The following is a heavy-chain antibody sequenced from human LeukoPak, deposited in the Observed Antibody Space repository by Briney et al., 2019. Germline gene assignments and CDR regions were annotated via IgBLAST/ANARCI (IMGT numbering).Heavy chain of an antibody. CDR2: INSDGGTT. V-gene: IGHV3-74*01. D-gene: IGHD3-10*01. Sequence: PGGSLRLSCAASGFTFSTYWMHWVRQAPGKGLVWVSRINSDGGTTTYADSVKGRFTISRDNAKNTLYLQMNSLRAEDTAVYYCARGAQSGHFDYWGQGTLVTVSS. CDR1: GFTFSTYW. J-gene: IGHJ4*02. CDR3: ARGAQSGHFDY.